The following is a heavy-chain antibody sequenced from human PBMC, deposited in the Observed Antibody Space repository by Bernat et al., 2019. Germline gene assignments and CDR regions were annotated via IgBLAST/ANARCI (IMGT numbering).Heavy chain of an antibody. CDR3: AKVRYSSGWYWFDP. D-gene: IGHD6-19*01. CDR2: ISGSGGTT. V-gene: IGHV3-23*01. Sequence: EVQLLESGGGLVQPGGSLRLSCAASGFTFSNYAMTWVRQAPGKGLEWVLTISGSGGTTDYADSVKGRFTISRDNSKNTLFLQMNSPRAEDTAVYYCAKVRYSSGWYWFDPWGQGTLVTVSS. J-gene: IGHJ5*02. CDR1: GFTFSNYA.